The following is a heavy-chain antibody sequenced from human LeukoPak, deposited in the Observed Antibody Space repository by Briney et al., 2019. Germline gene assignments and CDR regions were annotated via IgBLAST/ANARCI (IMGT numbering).Heavy chain of an antibody. D-gene: IGHD6-6*01. CDR3: ARGLGSSSSWYYYGMDV. V-gene: IGHV1-69*04. J-gene: IGHJ6*02. CDR1: GGTFSSYA. CDR2: IIPILGIA. Sequence: ASVKVSCKASGGTFSSYAISWVRQAPGQGLEWMGRIIPILGIANYAQKFQGRVTMTRNTSISTAYMELSSLRSEDTAVYYCARGLGSSSSWYYYGMDVWGQGTTVTVSS.